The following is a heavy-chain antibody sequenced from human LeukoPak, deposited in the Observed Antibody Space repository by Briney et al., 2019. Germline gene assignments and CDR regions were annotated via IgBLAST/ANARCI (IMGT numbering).Heavy chain of an antibody. CDR2: ISHDGSNK. CDR1: IITFRTFD. CDR3: AGGARGYDYGYDELDY. Sequence: GGSLSLSCAVSIITFRTFDMHCVRHAPGKGREWVAVISHDGSNKHYADSVKGRFTIYRDNSKSTLYLQIDSLRDEAAAVYYCAGGARGYDYGYDELDYWGQGTLVTVSS. V-gene: IGHV3-30*03. J-gene: IGHJ4*02. D-gene: IGHD5-18*01.